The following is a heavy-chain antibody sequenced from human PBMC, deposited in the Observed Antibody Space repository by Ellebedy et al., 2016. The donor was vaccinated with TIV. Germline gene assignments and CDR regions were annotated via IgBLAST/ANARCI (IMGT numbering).Heavy chain of an antibody. CDR3: VKDMAPSGTWGYFRH. V-gene: IGHV3-64D*06. J-gene: IGHJ1*01. D-gene: IGHD2-15*01. CDR2: ISSDGTST. Sequence: GESLKISXSASGFTFSTYVMHWVRQAPGKGLEYVASISSDGTSTQYGTSVKDRFTVSRDNSNNLVFLQMSSLRPEDTAVFFCVKDMAPSGTWGYFRHWGEGTLVTVSS. CDR1: GFTFSTYV.